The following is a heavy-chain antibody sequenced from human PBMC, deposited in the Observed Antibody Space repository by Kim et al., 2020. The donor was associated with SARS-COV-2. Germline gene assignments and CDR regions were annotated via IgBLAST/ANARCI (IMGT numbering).Heavy chain of an antibody. CDR1: GGSISSGGYY. CDR2: IYYSGST. J-gene: IGHJ6*02. V-gene: IGHV4-31*03. CDR3: ARGVYYYYGMDV. Sequence: SETLSLTYTVSGGSISSGGYYWSWIRQHPGKGLEWIGYIYYSGSTYYNPSLKSRVTISVDTSKNQFSLKLSSVTAADTAVYYCARGVYYYYGMDVWGQGTTVTVSS.